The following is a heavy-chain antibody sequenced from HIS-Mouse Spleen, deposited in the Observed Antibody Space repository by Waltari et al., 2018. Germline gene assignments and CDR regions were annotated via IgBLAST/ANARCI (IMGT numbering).Heavy chain of an antibody. CDR1: GYTFTGSY. V-gene: IGHV1-2*02. Sequence: QVQLVQSGAEVKKPGASVKVSCKASGYTFTGSYMHWVRQAPGQGLEWRGGINPNRGGTNYAQKCQGRVTMTRDTSISTAYMELSRLRSDDTAVYYCARDQLGGFDYWGQGTLSPSPQ. CDR2: INPNRGGT. D-gene: IGHD7-27*01. J-gene: IGHJ4*02. CDR3: ARDQLGGFDY.